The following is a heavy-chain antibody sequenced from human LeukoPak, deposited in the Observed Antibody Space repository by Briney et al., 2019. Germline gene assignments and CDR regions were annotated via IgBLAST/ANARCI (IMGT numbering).Heavy chain of an antibody. Sequence: GGSLRLSCAASGFTFSSYAMSWVRQAPGKGLEWVSAISGSGGSTYYADSVTGRFTISRDNSKNTLYLQMNSLRAEDTAVYYCATPFTGILTGPTGYWGQGTLVTVSS. J-gene: IGHJ4*02. CDR3: ATPFTGILTGPTGY. V-gene: IGHV3-23*01. D-gene: IGHD3-9*01. CDR1: GFTFSSYA. CDR2: ISGSGGST.